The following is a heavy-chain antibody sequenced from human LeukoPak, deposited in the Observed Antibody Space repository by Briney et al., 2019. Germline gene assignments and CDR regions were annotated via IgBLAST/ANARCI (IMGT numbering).Heavy chain of an antibody. CDR2: IIPILGIA. J-gene: IGHJ4*02. D-gene: IGHD5-18*01. CDR1: GGTFSSYA. V-gene: IGHV1-69*04. Sequence: SVKVSCKASGGTFSSYAISWVRHAPGQGLEWMGRIIPILGIANYAQKFQGRVTITADKSTSTAYMELSSLRSEDTAVYYCARVGDTAMVTDYWGQGTLVTVSS. CDR3: ARVGDTAMVTDY.